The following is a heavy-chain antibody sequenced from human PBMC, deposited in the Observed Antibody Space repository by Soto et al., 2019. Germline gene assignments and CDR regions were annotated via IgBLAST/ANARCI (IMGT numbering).Heavy chain of an antibody. CDR2: IYHTEST. Sequence: SETLSLTCAVSGDSISSSFWWSWVRQPPGKGLEWIGEIYHTESTVYNPSLKSRVTISVDKSKNQFSLNLDSVTAADTAVYYCARYDFGTFDYWGRGILVTVSS. CDR3: ARYDFGTFDY. J-gene: IGHJ4*02. D-gene: IGHD4-17*01. V-gene: IGHV4-4*02. CDR1: GDSISSSFW.